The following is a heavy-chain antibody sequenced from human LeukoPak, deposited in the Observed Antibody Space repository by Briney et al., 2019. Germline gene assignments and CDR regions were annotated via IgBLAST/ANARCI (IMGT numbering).Heavy chain of an antibody. D-gene: IGHD4-17*01. CDR1: GGSISSYY. J-gene: IGHJ4*02. V-gene: IGHV4-59*08. CDR2: IYYSGST. CDR3: ARLYGDYAHWY. Sequence: PSETLSLTCTVSGGSISSYYWSWIRQPPGKGLEWIGYIYYSGSTNYNPSLKSRVTISVDTSKNQFSLKLSSVTAADTAVYYCARLYGDYAHWYWGQGTLVTVSS.